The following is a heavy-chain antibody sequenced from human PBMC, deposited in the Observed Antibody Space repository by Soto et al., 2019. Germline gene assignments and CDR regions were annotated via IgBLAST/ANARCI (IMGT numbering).Heavy chain of an antibody. Sequence: AGGSLRLSCAASGFTFSSYGMHWVRQAPGKGLEWVAVISYDGSNKYYADSVKGRFTISRDNSKNTLYLQMNSLRAEDTAVYYCAKIPLHSRDGSYFDYWGQGTLVTVSS. CDR3: AKIPLHSRDGSYFDY. CDR1: GFTFSSYG. D-gene: IGHD4-4*01. CDR2: ISYDGSNK. V-gene: IGHV3-30*18. J-gene: IGHJ4*02.